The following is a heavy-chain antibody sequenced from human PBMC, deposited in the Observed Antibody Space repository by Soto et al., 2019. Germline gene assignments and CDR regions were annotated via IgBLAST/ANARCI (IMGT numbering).Heavy chain of an antibody. V-gene: IGHV4-39*07. D-gene: IGHD4-17*01. CDR1: GGSISSSSYY. CDR3: AADVGGYIYGLARH. J-gene: IGHJ4*02. Sequence: SETLSLTCTVSGGSISSSSYYWGWIRQPPGKGLEWIGSIYYSGSTYYNPSLKSRVTISVDTSKNQFSLKLTSVTAADTAVYYCAADVGGYIYGLARHWGPGTLVTVSS. CDR2: IYYSGST.